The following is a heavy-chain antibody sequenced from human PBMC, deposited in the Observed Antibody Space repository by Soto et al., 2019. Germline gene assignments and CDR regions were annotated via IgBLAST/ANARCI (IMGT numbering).Heavy chain of an antibody. D-gene: IGHD3-10*01. J-gene: IGHJ4*02. CDR3: ARGILGSGTANDH. CDR2: IIGDGLYT. V-gene: IGHV3-74*03. Sequence: EVQLVESGGGLVQPGGSLILSCAASGFTFSNYWMVWVRQAPRKGLVWVSRIIGDGLYTTYADSVKGRFTISRDNAKNTVNLQMNSLRVEDTAVYYSARGILGSGTANDHWGQGTLVTVSS. CDR1: GFTFSNYW.